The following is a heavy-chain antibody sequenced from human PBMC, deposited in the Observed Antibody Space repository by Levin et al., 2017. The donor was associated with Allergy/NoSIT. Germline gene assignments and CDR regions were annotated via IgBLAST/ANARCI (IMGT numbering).Heavy chain of an antibody. CDR2: IYYSGST. V-gene: IGHV4-39*01. CDR1: GGSISSSSYY. D-gene: IGHD6-13*01. CDR3: ARLPGAYSSSWHFANWFDP. J-gene: IGHJ5*02. Sequence: SETLSLTCTVSGGSISSSSYYWGWIRQPPGKGLEWIGSIYYSGSTYYNPSLKSRVTISVDTSKNQFSLKLSSVTAADTAVYYCARLPGAYSSSWHFANWFDPWGQGTLVTVSS.